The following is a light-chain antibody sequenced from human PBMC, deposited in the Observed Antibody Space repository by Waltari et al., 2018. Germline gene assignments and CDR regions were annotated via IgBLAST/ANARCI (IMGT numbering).Light chain of an antibody. CDR3: QQYNNWPLT. J-gene: IGKJ4*01. V-gene: IGKV3-15*01. Sequence: EIVMTQSPATLSVSPGERATLSCRASQSVSSNLAWYQQKPGQTPRPLIEGASSRATGIPARFSGSGSGTEFTLTISSLQSEDFAVYYCQQYNNWPLTFGGGTKVEIK. CDR2: GAS. CDR1: QSVSSN.